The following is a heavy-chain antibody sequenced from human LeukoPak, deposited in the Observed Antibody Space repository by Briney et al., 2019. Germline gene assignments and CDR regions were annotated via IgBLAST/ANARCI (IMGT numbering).Heavy chain of an antibody. D-gene: IGHD2-15*01. CDR3: ARRGTYCSGGTCELDY. CDR1: GGSISSGDYY. CDR2: IYYSGST. V-gene: IGHV4-30-4*01. J-gene: IGHJ4*02. Sequence: SETLSLTCTVSGGSISSGDYYWSWIRQPPGKGLEWIGYIYYSGSTYYNPSLKSRITISVGTSKNQFSLNLNSVTAADTAVYYCARRGTYCSGGTCELDYWGQGTLVTVSS.